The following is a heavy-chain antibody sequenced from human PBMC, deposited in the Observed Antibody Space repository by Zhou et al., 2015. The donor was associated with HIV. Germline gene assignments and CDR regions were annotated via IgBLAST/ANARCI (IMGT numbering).Heavy chain of an antibody. J-gene: IGHJ4*02. CDR1: GFTFSSYA. V-gene: IGHV3-30*03. Sequence: QVQLVESGGGVVQPGRSLRLSCAASGFTFSSYAMHWVRQAPGRGLEWVTFISYDGSKEHVAESVKGRFTVSRDNSKNTLYLQMSTLRLEDTAVYYCARDRGGYCFDYWGQGTQVTFSS. D-gene: IGHD2-21*02. CDR3: ARDRGGYCFDY. CDR2: ISYDGSKE.